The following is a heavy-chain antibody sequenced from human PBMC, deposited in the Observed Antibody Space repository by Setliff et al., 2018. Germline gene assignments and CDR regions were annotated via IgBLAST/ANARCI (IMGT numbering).Heavy chain of an antibody. J-gene: IGHJ4*02. V-gene: IGHV1-2*02. CDR2: IIPNTGDT. CDR1: GGTFSSYT. Sequence: ASVKVSCKASGGTFSSYTISWVRQAPGQGLEWMGRIIPNTGDTKYTQNFQGRVAMTSDTSISTAYMEVSRLTSDDTAVYFCARDQGYRGYGNFDFWGQGALVTVSS. D-gene: IGHD5-12*01. CDR3: ARDQGYRGYGNFDF.